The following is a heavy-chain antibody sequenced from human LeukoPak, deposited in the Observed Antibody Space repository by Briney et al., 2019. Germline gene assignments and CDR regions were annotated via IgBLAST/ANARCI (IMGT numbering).Heavy chain of an antibody. J-gene: IGHJ4*02. CDR2: IIPIFGTA. V-gene: IGHV1-69*13. Sequence: RASVKVSCKASGGAFSSYAISWVRQAPGQGLEWMGGIIPIFGTANYAQKFQGRVTITADESTSTAYMELSSLRSEDTAVYYCARSPDSPGIAVDNYFDYWGQGTLVTVSS. CDR3: ARSPDSPGIAVDNYFDY. D-gene: IGHD6-19*01. CDR1: GGAFSSYA.